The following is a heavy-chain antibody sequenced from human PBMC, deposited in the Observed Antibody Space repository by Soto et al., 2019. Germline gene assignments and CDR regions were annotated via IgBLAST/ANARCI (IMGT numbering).Heavy chain of an antibody. Sequence: SETLSLTCTVSGGSIRSYYWSWIRQPPGKGLEWIGYIYYSGSTYYNPSLKSRVTIAVDTSKNQFSLNLSSVTAADTAVYYCARSHYGDYGYGMYVWGQGTTVTVSS. J-gene: IGHJ6*02. CDR2: IYYSGST. CDR3: ARSHYGDYGYGMYV. D-gene: IGHD4-17*01. V-gene: IGHV4-59*12. CDR1: GGSIRSYY.